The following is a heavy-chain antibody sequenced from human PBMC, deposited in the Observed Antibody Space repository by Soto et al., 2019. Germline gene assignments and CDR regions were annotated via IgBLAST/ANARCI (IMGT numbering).Heavy chain of an antibody. CDR3: ARNRKAMYYDILTGPRDAFDI. J-gene: IGHJ3*02. CDR2: INPNSGGT. D-gene: IGHD3-9*01. Sequence: GASVKVSCKASGYTFNGYYMHWVRQAPGQGLEWMGWINPNSGGTNYAQKFQGWVTMTRDTSISTAYMELSRLRSDDTAVYYCARNRKAMYYDILTGPRDAFDIWGQGTLVTVSS. CDR1: GYTFNGYY. V-gene: IGHV1-2*04.